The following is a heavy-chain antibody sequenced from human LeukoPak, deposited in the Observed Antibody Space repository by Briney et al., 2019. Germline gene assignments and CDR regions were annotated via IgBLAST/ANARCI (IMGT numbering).Heavy chain of an antibody. CDR3: AIIDLSSGFDY. D-gene: IGHD1-26*01. CDR2: ISPYNGNT. V-gene: IGHV1-18*01. J-gene: IGHJ4*02. CDR1: GYTFTTYG. Sequence: ASVKVSCKTSGYTFTTYGIDWVRQAPGQGLERMGWISPYNGNTDYEQKFQGRFALTADTSTSTAYMELRSLRSDDTATYSCAIIDLSSGFDYWGQGTLVTASS.